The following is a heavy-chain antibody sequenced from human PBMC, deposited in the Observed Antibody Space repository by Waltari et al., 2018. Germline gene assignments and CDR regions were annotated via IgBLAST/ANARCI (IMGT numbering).Heavy chain of an antibody. CDR1: GGSFSGYY. V-gene: IGHV4-34*01. D-gene: IGHD6-19*01. CDR3: ARDLRVAGDFYCDY. CDR2: INHIGST. Sequence: QVQLQQWGAGLLKPSETLSLTCAVYGGSFSGYYWSWIRQPPGKGLEWIGEINHIGSTKYNPSLKSRVTISVDTSKNQFSLKLSSVTAADTAVYYCARDLRVAGDFYCDYWGQGTLVTVSS. J-gene: IGHJ4*02.